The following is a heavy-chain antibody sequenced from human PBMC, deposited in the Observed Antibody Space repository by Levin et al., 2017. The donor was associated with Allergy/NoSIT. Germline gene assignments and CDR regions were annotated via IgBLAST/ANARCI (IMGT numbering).Heavy chain of an antibody. Sequence: GESLKISCKGSGYSFTSYWISWVRQMPGKGLEWMGRIDPSDSYTNYSPSFRGHVTISADKSISTAYLQWSSLKASDTAMYYCARTCTSCSEGNYWGQGTLVTVSS. CDR1: GYSFTSYW. D-gene: IGHD2-2*01. V-gene: IGHV5-10-1*01. CDR2: IDPSDSYT. J-gene: IGHJ4*02. CDR3: ARTCTSCSEGNY.